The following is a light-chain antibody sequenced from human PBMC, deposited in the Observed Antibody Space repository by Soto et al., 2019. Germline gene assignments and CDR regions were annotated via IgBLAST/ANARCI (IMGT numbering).Light chain of an antibody. J-gene: IGLJ2*01. CDR3: GTWDYSVTAFV. Sequence: QSVLTQPPSVSAAPVEQVTISCSGRTSNIVNNFVSWYRQLPGAAPQLLIHTNNKRPSGVSDRFSGSKSGSSATLVITGLQTGDEAHYYCGTWDYSVTAFVFGGGTKLTVL. CDR1: TSNIVNNF. V-gene: IGLV1-51*01. CDR2: TNN.